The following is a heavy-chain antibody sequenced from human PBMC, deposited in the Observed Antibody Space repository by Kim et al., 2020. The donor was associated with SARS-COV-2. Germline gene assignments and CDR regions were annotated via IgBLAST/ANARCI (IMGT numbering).Heavy chain of an antibody. V-gene: IGHV4-39*01. CDR1: GGSISSGNYF. CDR2: FYYGGST. Sequence: SETLSLTCTVSGGSISSGNYFWGWIRQPPGKGLEWIGNFYYGGSTYYSPSLKSRVTMSADTSKNQFSLRLRSVTAADTAAYYCARPHSGRGGGAWFDPWGQGTLVTVSS. J-gene: IGHJ5*02. CDR3: ARPHSGRGGGAWFDP. D-gene: IGHD1-26*01.